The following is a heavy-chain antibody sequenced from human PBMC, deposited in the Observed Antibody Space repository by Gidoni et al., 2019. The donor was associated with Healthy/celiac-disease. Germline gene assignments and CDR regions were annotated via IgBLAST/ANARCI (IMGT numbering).Heavy chain of an antibody. CDR2: IYYSGST. Sequence: QLQLQESGPGLVKPSETLSLTCTVSGGSISSSSYYWGWIRQPPGKGLEWIGSIYYSGSTYYNPSLKSRVTISVDTSKNQFSLKLSSVTAADTAVYYCARHDSSGWFFGDGDQKTSINAFDIWGQGTMVTVSS. CDR3: ARHDSSGWFFGDGDQKTSINAFDI. V-gene: IGHV4-39*01. J-gene: IGHJ3*02. D-gene: IGHD6-19*01. CDR1: GGSISSSSYY.